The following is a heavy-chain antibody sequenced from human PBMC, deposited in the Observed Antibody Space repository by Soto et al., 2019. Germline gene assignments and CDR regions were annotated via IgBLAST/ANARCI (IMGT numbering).Heavy chain of an antibody. Sequence: GGSLRLSCAASRFTFSSYSMNWVRQAPGKGLEWVSSISSSSSYIYYADSVKGRFTISRDNAKNSLYLQMNSLRAEDTAVYYCARDDDGYSAFDIWGQGTMVTVSS. CDR2: ISSSSSYI. CDR1: RFTFSSYS. V-gene: IGHV3-21*01. J-gene: IGHJ3*02. CDR3: ARDDDGYSAFDI. D-gene: IGHD3-22*01.